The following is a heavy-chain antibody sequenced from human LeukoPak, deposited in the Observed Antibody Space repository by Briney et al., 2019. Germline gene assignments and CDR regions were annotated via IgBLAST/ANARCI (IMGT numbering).Heavy chain of an antibody. J-gene: IGHJ5*02. Sequence: PSETLSLTCTVSGGSISSYYWSWIRQPAGKGLEWIGRIYTSGSTNYNPSLKSRVTMSVDTSKNQFSLKLSSVTAADTAVYYCARGPVRATRPYNWFDPWGQGTLVTVSS. D-gene: IGHD5-24*01. CDR3: ARGPVRATRPYNWFDP. CDR2: IYTSGST. CDR1: GGSISSYY. V-gene: IGHV4-4*07.